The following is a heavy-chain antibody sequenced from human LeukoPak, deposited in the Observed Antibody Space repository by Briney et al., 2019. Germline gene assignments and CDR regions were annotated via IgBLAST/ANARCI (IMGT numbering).Heavy chain of an antibody. D-gene: IGHD3-10*01. V-gene: IGHV4-4*09. J-gene: IGHJ5*02. CDR1: GGSISSFN. Sequence: SETLSLTCTVSGGSISSFNWSWMRQPPGKGLEWIGSIYSSGNNNYNPPHKSRVTISTDTSKNQFSPKLTSVTAADTAVYYCARRGSGSDWFDPWGQGTPVTVSS. CDR2: IYSSGNN. CDR3: ARRGSGSDWFDP.